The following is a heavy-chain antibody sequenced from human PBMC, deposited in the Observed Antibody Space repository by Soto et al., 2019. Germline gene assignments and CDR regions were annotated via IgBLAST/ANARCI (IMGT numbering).Heavy chain of an antibody. CDR1: GYTFTSYG. CDR3: ARVAYCSGGSCYSLANWFDP. J-gene: IGHJ5*02. V-gene: IGHV1-18*01. CDR2: ISAYNGNT. D-gene: IGHD2-15*01. Sequence: ASVKVSCKASGYTFTSYGISWVRQASGQGLEWMGWISAYNGNTNYAQKLQGRVTMTTDTSTSTAYMELRSLRSDDTAVYYCARVAYCSGGSCYSLANWFDPWGQGTLVTVSS.